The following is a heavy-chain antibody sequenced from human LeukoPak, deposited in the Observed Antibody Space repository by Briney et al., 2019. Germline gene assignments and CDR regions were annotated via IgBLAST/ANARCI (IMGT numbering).Heavy chain of an antibody. V-gene: IGHV4-34*01. CDR1: GGSFSGYY. CDR3: ARGAITRVQGASFDP. Sequence: PSETLSLTCAVYGGSFSGYYWSWIRQPPGKGLEWIGEINHSGSTNYNPSLKSRVTISVDTSKNQFSLKLSSVTAADTAVYYCARGAITRVQGASFDPWGQGTLVTVSS. D-gene: IGHD3-10*01. CDR2: INHSGST. J-gene: IGHJ5*02.